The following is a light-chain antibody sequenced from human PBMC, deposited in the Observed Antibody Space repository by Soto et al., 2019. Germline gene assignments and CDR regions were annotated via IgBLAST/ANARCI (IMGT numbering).Light chain of an antibody. Sequence: EIVLTQSPATLSLSPGARATLSCRASQSVSSYLAWYQQKPGQAPRPLIYHASNRATGIPARFRGSGSGTDFTLTISSREPEDVAVDYCQQRSYWPPRITFGQGTRLEIK. V-gene: IGKV3-11*01. J-gene: IGKJ5*01. CDR3: QQRSYWPPRIT. CDR1: QSVSSY. CDR2: HAS.